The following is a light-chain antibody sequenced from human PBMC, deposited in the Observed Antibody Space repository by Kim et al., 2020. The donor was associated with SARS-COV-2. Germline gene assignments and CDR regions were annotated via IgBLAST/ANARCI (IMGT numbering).Light chain of an antibody. Sequence: GRRDSISCSGGTANVATTTVNWYQQFPGTAPKRLIYHEKRRPSGVPDRFSGSRSGTTASLAISDLRSEDEADYHCASWDDSLNAWVFGGGTKLTVL. V-gene: IGLV1-44*01. J-gene: IGLJ3*02. CDR2: HEK. CDR3: ASWDDSLNAWV. CDR1: TANVATTT.